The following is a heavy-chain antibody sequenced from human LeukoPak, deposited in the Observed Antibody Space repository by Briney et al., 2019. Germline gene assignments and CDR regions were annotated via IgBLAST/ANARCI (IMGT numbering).Heavy chain of an antibody. V-gene: IGHV3-7*01. J-gene: IGHJ3*01. CDR2: IKEDGSEK. CDR3: ARVRVATTGRYDALNL. D-gene: IGHD5-12*01. Sequence: GGSLRLSCAASGFAFSSYWKSWVRQAPGKGLEWVANIKEDGSEKYYVDSVKGRFIISRDNAKNSLYLQMNSLRADDTAVYYCARVRVATTGRYDALNLWGQGTMVTVSS. CDR1: GFAFSSYW.